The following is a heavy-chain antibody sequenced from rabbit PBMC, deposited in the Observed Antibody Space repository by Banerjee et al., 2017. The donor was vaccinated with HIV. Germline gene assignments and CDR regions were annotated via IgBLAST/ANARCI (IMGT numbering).Heavy chain of an antibody. D-gene: IGHD6-1*01. CDR3: ARGMYVGYGHAGFDL. CDR1: GFSFSNKAV. V-gene: IGHV1S45*01. CDR2: INAITGKA. J-gene: IGHJ4*01. Sequence: QEQLVESGGGLVQPGGSLKLSCTASGFSFSNKAVMCWVRQAPGKGLEWIACINAITGKAVYATWAKGRFTFSKTSSTTVTLQMTSLTVADTATYFCARGMYVGYGHAGFDLWGPGTLVTVS.